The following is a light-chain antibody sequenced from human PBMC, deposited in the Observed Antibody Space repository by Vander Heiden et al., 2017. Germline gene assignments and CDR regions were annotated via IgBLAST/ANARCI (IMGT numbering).Light chain of an antibody. J-gene: IGLJ3*02. Sequence: QSVLTQPPSVSGAPGQRVTISCPGSSSNIGAGYDVHWFQQLPGTAPKLLIYGNNNRPSGVPDRFSGSKSGTSASLAITGLQAEDGADYYCQSYDISLSGWVFGGGTKVTVL. CDR2: GNN. CDR3: QSYDISLSGWV. CDR1: SSNIGAGYD. V-gene: IGLV1-40*01.